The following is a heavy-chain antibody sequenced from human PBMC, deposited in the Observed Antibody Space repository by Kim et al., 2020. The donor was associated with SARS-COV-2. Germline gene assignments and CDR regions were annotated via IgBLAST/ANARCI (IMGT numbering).Heavy chain of an antibody. CDR3: ARNPPAAGNWYFDR. J-gene: IGHJ2*01. V-gene: IGHV4-59*08. Sequence: SETLSLTCAVSGGSISSYYWSWVRQPPGKGLEWIGYVYYSGSTNYNPSLKSRVTISLDTSKNQFSLQLTSVTAADSALAYCARNPPAAGNWYFDRWGRGTLVAVSS. CDR1: GGSISSYY. CDR2: VYYSGST. D-gene: IGHD6-13*01.